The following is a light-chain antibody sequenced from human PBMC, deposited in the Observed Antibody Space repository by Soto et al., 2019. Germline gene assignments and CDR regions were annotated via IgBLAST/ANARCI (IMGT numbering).Light chain of an antibody. Sequence: DIQMTQSPSSLSASVGDRVTITCRASQGTSSYLAWYQQKPGKVPKVLIYAASTLHSGVPSRFSGSGSGTEFTLTISNVQPEDVATYYCQKYYSAPETFGQGTKVEIK. CDR1: QGTSSY. CDR3: QKYYSAPET. J-gene: IGKJ1*01. CDR2: AAS. V-gene: IGKV1-27*01.